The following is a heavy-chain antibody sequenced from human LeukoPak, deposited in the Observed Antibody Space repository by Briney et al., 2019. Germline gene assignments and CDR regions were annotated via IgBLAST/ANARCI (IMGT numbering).Heavy chain of an antibody. J-gene: IGHJ4*02. D-gene: IGHD3-10*01. CDR2: IYISTSGST. CDR3: ARASGLWFGESTFDY. CDR1: GGSISSYY. Sequence: SETLSLTCTVSGGSISSYYWSWIRQPAGKGLEWIGRIYISTSGSTNYTPSLRSRVTISVDKSKNQLSLKLSSVTAADTAVYYCARASGLWFGESTFDYWGQGTLVTVSS. V-gene: IGHV4-4*07.